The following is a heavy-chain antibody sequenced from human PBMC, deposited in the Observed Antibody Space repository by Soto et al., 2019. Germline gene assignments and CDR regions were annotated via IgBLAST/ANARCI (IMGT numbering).Heavy chain of an antibody. J-gene: IGHJ4*02. D-gene: IGHD3-10*01. Sequence: SETLSLTCSVSRASITSNSYYWGWIRQSPGKGLEWIASMYYGGSTYYNPSLKSRVTISADTSKNGFSLKMGSVSAADTAVYYCAGFYGSDTYFTFQADSWGQGIQSPSPQ. V-gene: IGHV4-39*01. CDR1: RASITSNSYY. CDR3: AGFYGSDTYFTFQADS. CDR2: MYYGGST.